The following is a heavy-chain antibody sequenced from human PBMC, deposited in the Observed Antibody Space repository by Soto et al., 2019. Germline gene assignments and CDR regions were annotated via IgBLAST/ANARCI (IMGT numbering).Heavy chain of an antibody. V-gene: IGHV3-7*01. D-gene: IGHD6-6*01. CDR1: GFTFSSYW. CDR3: ARELEYSSSSPPTYY. Sequence: GGSLRLSCAASGFTFSSYWMSWVRQAPGKGLEWVANIKQDGSAKYYVDSVKGRFTISRDNAKNSLYLQMNSLRAEDTAVYYCARELEYSSSSPPTYYWGQGTLVTVSS. CDR2: IKQDGSAK. J-gene: IGHJ4*02.